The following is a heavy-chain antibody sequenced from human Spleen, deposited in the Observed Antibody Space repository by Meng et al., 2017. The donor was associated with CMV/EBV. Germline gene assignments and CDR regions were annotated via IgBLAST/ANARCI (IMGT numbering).Heavy chain of an antibody. J-gene: IGHJ5*02. CDR1: GFTFNNYA. V-gene: IGHV3-23*01. CDR3: ARVFRAARRRWFDP. CDR2: MSDSGATT. D-gene: IGHD6-6*01. Sequence: ASGFTFNNYAMGWVRQAPGKGLEWVSAMSDSGATTYYADSVKGRFTISRDNSKSTLYLQMNSLRAGDTAVYYCARVFRAARRRWFDPWGQGTLVTVSS.